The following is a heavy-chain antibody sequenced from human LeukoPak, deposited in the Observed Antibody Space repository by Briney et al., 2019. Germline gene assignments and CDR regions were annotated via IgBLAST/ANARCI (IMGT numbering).Heavy chain of an antibody. CDR1: GGSFSGYY. J-gene: IGHJ4*02. CDR3: ARVSRVRHIDY. CDR2: INHSGST. Sequence: PSETLSLTCAVYGGSFSGYYWSWIRQPPGKGLEWIGEINHSGSTNYNPSLKSRVTISVDTSKNQFSLKLSSVTAADTAVYYCARVSRVRHIDYWGQGTLVTVSS. V-gene: IGHV4-34*01. D-gene: IGHD3-22*01.